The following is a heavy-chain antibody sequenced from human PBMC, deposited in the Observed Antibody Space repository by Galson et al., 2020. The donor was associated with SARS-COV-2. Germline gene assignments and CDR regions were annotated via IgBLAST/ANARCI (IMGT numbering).Heavy chain of an antibody. Sequence: SQTLSLTCAVSGGSISNDYWIWIRQPPGKELEWISHIDYRGVTDYNPSLKTRVTISIDTSRNQFSLKLTSVTAADTAIYYCARMKWDRLRHFESGGQGTLASVSS. CDR3: ARMKWDRLRHFES. D-gene: IGHD1-26*01. CDR2: IDYRGVT. CDR1: GGSISNDY. J-gene: IGHJ4*02. V-gene: IGHV4-59*01.